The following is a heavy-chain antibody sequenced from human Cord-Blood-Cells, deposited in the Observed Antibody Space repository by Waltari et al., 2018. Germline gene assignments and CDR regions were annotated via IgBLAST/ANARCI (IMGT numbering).Heavy chain of an antibody. Sequence: QVQLQQWGAGLLKPSETLSLTCAVYGGSFSGYYWSWIRQPPGKGLEWIGEINHSGSTNYNPSLKSRVTISVDTSKNQFSLKLSSVTAADTAVYYCARHPHHGDYFDYWGQGTLVTVSS. D-gene: IGHD4-17*01. CDR3: ARHPHHGDYFDY. J-gene: IGHJ4*02. CDR2: INHSGST. CDR1: GGSFSGYY. V-gene: IGHV4-34*01.